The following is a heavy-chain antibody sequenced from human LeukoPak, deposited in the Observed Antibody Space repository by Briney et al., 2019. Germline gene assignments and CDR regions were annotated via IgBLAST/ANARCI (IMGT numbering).Heavy chain of an antibody. D-gene: IGHD6-13*01. CDR1: GYSFTSYW. CDR3: ARRPPLTAAGNRGGSDI. V-gene: IGHV5-51*01. Sequence: GESLKISCEGSGYSFTSYWIGWVRQMPGKGLEWMGIIYPGDSDMKYSPSFQGQVTISADKSISTAYLQWSSLKASDTAMYYCARRPPLTAAGNRGGSDIWGQGTMVTVSS. CDR2: IYPGDSDM. J-gene: IGHJ3*02.